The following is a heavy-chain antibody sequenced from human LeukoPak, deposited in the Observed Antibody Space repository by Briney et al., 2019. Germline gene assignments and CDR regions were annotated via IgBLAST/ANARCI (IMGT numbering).Heavy chain of an antibody. CDR1: GGSISSYY. D-gene: IGHD2-8*01. V-gene: IGHV4-59*01. J-gene: IGHJ3*01. CDR3: ARDLLPYAYGFSRVALGV. Sequence: PSETLSLTCTVSGGSISSYYWSWIRQPPGKGLEWIGYIYYTGSTNYNPSLKSRVTISVDTSKNQFSLKLSSVTAADTAVYYCARDLLPYAYGFSRVALGVWGHGTVVTVSS. CDR2: IYYTGST.